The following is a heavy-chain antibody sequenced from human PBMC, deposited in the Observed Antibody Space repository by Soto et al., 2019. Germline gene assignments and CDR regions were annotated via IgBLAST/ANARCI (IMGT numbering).Heavy chain of an antibody. CDR3: VRDRRIYYSDPHDEFVASDYEV. CDR2: FIPIFRTL. J-gene: IGHJ3*01. Sequence: QVQLIQSEAEVKKPGSSVRVSCTASGGIFGSHGFSWVRQAPGQRLEWVGGFIPIFRTLTYTEKFQARVRIAADEATNPVYLDLSRLTSEDTAVYYCVRDRRIYYSDPHDEFVASDYEVWGQGTMVSVSS. D-gene: IGHD3-22*01. CDR1: GGIFGSHG. V-gene: IGHV1-69*01.